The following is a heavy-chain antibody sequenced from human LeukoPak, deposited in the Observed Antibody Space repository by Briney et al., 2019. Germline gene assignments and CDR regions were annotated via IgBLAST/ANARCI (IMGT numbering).Heavy chain of an antibody. D-gene: IGHD2-21*01. J-gene: IGHJ4*02. CDR1: GFTVSSDS. V-gene: IGHV3-53*01. CDR3: ARPRAGDGVDY. CDR2: IYSGGST. Sequence: SGGSLRLSCTVSGFTVSSDSMSWVRQAPGKGLEWVSFIYSGGSTHYSDSVKGRFTISRDNSKNTLYLQMNSLRAEDTAVYYCARPRAGDGVDYWGQGTLVTVSS.